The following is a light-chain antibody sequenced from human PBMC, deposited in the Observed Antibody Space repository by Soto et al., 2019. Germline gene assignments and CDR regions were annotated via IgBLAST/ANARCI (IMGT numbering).Light chain of an antibody. Sequence: RSPDTMSLYQKDRVTVSCRASQDVSSSYLAWYQQKPCQAPRLLIYDTSSRATGIADRFSGSGSGTDFSLTISRLEPEDFTAYSCHPFEPFGEGTKVDIK. CDR2: DTS. CDR1: QDVSSSY. CDR3: HPFEP. J-gene: IGKJ1*01. V-gene: IGKV3-20*01.